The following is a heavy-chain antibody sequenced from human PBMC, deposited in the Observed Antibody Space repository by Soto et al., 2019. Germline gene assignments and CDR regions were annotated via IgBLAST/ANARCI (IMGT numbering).Heavy chain of an antibody. CDR3: ARDLGSDYGSDNNFDY. D-gene: IGHD3-10*01. J-gene: IGHJ4*02. Sequence: GASVKVSCKASGYTFTGYYMHWVRQAPGQGLEWMGWINPNSGGTNYAQKFQGWVTMTRDTSISTAYMELSRLRSDDTAVYYCARDLGSDYGSDNNFDYWGQGTLVTVSS. CDR2: INPNSGGT. CDR1: GYTFTGYY. V-gene: IGHV1-2*04.